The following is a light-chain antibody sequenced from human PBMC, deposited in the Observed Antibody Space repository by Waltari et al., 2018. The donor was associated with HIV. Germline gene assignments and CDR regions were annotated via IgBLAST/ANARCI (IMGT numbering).Light chain of an antibody. V-gene: IGKV1-17*01. CDR3: QQHNSFPIT. J-gene: IGKJ4*01. CDR1: EGIGSD. CDR2: AGS. Sequence: DIQMTQSPSTLSASVVDRVTIICRASEGIGSDLTWFQQKRGKAPKRLIFAGSTLQSGVPLRFSGSGSGTLFTLPIVSLQPEDFGTYFCQQHNSFPITFGGGTKV.